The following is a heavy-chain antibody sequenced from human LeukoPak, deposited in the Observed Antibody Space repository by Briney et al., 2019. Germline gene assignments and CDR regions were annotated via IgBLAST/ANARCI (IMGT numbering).Heavy chain of an antibody. CDR2: ISGSGGST. CDR3: AKHQLLLGWFDH. D-gene: IGHD2-2*01. J-gene: IGHJ5*02. V-gene: IGHV3-23*01. Sequence: AGGSLRLSCAASGFTFSSYAMSWVRQAPGKGLEWVSAISGSGGSTYYADSVKGRFTISRDNSKNTLYLQMNSLRAEDTAVYYCAKHQLLLGWFDHWGQGTLVTVSS. CDR1: GFTFSSYA.